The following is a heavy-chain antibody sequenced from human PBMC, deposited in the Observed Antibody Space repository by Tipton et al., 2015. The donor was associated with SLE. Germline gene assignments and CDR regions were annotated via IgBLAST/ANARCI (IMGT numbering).Heavy chain of an antibody. J-gene: IGHJ6*03. Sequence: TLSLTCTVSGGSFGGFYWSWIRQSPGKGLQWVGEVNESGRKNYNPSLKSRVTVSVDTSQKQISLNLRSVTAADTAVYYCARESNYDFWSGMNYYFYFMDVWGKGTTVTVSS. CDR2: VNESGRK. CDR3: ARESNYDFWSGMNYYFYFMDV. CDR1: GGSFGGFY. V-gene: IGHV4-34*01. D-gene: IGHD3-3*01.